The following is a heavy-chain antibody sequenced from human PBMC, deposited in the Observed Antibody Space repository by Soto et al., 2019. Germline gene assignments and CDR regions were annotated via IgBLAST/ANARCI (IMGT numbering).Heavy chain of an antibody. J-gene: IGHJ3*01. V-gene: IGHV3-23*01. CDR1: RFIFSNFA. Sequence: EAPLLESGGGLVQPGGSLRLSCEASRFIFSNFAMTWVRQAPGQGLEWVSSITGNGGYAVYADSVRGRFTISRDNSQNTLYLQMDSLIVEDTAVYYCARDPNGDYVGAFEFWGQGILVTVSS. CDR3: ARDPNGDYVGAFEF. D-gene: IGHD4-17*01. CDR2: ITGNGGYA.